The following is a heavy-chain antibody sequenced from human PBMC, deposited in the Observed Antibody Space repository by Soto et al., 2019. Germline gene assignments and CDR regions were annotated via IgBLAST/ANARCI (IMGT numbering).Heavy chain of an antibody. J-gene: IGHJ4*02. Sequence: GGSLRLSCAASGFTFSSYAMHWVRQAPGKGLEWVAVISYDGSNKYYADSVKGRFTISRDNSKNTLYLQMNSLRAEDTAVYYCAGVQYYDSSGGWDFFDYWGQGTLVTVSS. D-gene: IGHD3-22*01. CDR2: ISYDGSNK. CDR1: GFTFSSYA. V-gene: IGHV3-30-3*01. CDR3: AGVQYYDSSGGWDFFDY.